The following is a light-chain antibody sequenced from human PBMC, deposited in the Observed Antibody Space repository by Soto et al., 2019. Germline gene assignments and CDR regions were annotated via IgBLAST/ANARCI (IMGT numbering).Light chain of an antibody. CDR3: QQYNSYSST. V-gene: IGKV1-5*01. J-gene: IGKJ1*01. CDR2: DAS. CDR1: QSISSW. Sequence: DTQMNQSPSTLSASVGDRVTITCRASQSISSWLAWYQQKPGKAPKLLIYDASSLESGVPSRFSGSGSGTEFTLTISSLQPDDFATYYCQQYNSYSSTFGQGTKVDIK.